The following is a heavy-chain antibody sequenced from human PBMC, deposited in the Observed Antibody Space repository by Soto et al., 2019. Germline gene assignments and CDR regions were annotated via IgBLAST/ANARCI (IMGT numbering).Heavy chain of an antibody. Sequence: QVHLVQSGAEVKKPGASVKVSCKASGYTFPNIGFTWGRRAPGEGLEWVGWINTSNDNKLYAQKLQGRLTLTTDTSTSTAYMDLTTLRSDDTAVYFCARDPGAASFDFWAQGTLVTVSS. CDR3: ARDPGAASFDF. V-gene: IGHV1-18*01. D-gene: IGHD2-15*01. J-gene: IGHJ4*02. CDR1: GYTFPNIG. CDR2: INTSNDNK.